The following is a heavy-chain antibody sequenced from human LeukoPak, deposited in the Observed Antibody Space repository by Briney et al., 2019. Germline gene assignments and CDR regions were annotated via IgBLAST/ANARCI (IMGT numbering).Heavy chain of an antibody. CDR3: ARSSTESSSWHSYFDY. CDR1: GFSVSNNY. CDR2: IYSGGNT. J-gene: IGHJ4*02. Sequence: GGSLRLSCAASGFSVSNNYMNWVRQAPGKGLEWVSVIYSGGNTYYADSVKGRFTISRDISKNTVDLQMKSLRAEDTAVYYCARSSTESSSWHSYFDYWGQGTLVTVSS. V-gene: IGHV3-66*01. D-gene: IGHD6-13*01.